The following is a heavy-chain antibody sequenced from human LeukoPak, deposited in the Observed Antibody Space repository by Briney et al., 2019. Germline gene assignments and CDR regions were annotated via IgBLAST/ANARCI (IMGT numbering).Heavy chain of an antibody. V-gene: IGHV3-23*01. CDR2: ISGSGGST. Sequence: GGSLRLSCAAYGFTFSSYAMSWVRQAPGKGLEWVSAISGSGGSTYYADSVKGRFTISRDNSKNTLYLQMNSLRAEDTAVYYCAKSTSPVTTLFDYWGQGTLVTVSS. J-gene: IGHJ4*02. CDR3: AKSTSPVTTLFDY. D-gene: IGHD4-17*01. CDR1: GFTFSSYA.